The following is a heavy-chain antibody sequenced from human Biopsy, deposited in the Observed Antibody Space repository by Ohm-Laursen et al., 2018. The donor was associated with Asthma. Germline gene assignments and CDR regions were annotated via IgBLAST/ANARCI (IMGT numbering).Heavy chain of an antibody. V-gene: IGHV4-30-4*01. CDR2: IYYIGST. D-gene: IGHD2-8*02. Sequence: TLSLTCTVSGGSISSGAYYWRWVRQPPGKGLEWIGYIYYIGSTYSNPSLMSRVAIPLDTSKNQSSLKLSSVTAADPAVYFCARRGGVRRYFDYWGQGTLVTVSS. J-gene: IGHJ4*02. CDR1: GGSISSGAYY. CDR3: ARRGGVRRYFDY.